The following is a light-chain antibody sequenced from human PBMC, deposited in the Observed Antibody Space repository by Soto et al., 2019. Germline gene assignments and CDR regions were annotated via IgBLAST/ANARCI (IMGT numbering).Light chain of an antibody. CDR3: QQHFNGPIT. J-gene: IGKJ5*01. V-gene: IGKV3-11*01. Sequence: EIVLTQSPATLSLSPGERATLSCRASQSISSFLAWYQHKPGQSPRLLMYDPFNRATGVPARFSGSGSGTDFNLTISSLESEDFAVYYCQQHFNGPITFGQGTRLEIK. CDR2: DPF. CDR1: QSISSF.